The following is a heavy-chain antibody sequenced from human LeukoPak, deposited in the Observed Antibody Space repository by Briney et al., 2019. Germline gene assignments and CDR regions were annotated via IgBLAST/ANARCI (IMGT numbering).Heavy chain of an antibody. J-gene: IGHJ4*02. D-gene: IGHD6-19*01. CDR3: VRGTSGWRGVDY. V-gene: IGHV3-9*01. CDR2: ISWNSGSI. Sequence: HSGGSLRLSCAASGFTFDDYAMHWVRQAPGKGLEWVSGISWNSGSIGYADSVKGRFTIPRDSAKNTLYLEMNSLRAEDTAVYYCVRGTSGWRGVDYWGQGTLVNVSS. CDR1: GFTFDDYA.